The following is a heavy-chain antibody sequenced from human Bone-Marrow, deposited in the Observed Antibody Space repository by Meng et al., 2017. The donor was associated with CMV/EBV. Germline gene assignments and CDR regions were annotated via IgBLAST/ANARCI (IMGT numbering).Heavy chain of an antibody. V-gene: IGHV1-18*01. CDR1: GYKFINYV. Sequence: ASVKVSCKASGYKFINYVFDWVRQDPRHGLQWMGRISAKNGDTNYAPELYDRLTLTADTYTSVVYLELRRLVSDDTAIYYCARWGGQYDFDLWGPGTLVTVSS. J-gene: IGHJ4*02. CDR2: ISAKNGDT. CDR3: ARWGGQYDFDL. D-gene: IGHD3-10*01.